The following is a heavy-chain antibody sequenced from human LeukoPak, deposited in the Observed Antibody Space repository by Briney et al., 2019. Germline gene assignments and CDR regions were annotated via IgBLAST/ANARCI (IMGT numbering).Heavy chain of an antibody. V-gene: IGHV3-21*01. Sequence: GGSLRLSCAAAGLIVSSNYMNWVRQAPGKGLEWVSYTSTSGGNNYADSVKGRFTISRDNAKNSLYLQMNSLRAEDTAVYYCARASSTGWYFDSWGQGTLVTVSS. J-gene: IGHJ4*02. D-gene: IGHD6-19*01. CDR3: ARASSTGWYFDS. CDR2: TSTSGGN. CDR1: GLIVSSNY.